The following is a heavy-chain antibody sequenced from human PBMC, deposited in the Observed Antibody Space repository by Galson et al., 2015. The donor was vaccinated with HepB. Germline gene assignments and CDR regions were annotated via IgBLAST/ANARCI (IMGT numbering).Heavy chain of an antibody. V-gene: IGHV3-13*01. CDR3: ARSDYSTGFFAS. Sequence: SLRLSCAASGFTFSNYDMHWVRQVTGTGLEWVSVIDTTGDTYYLGSVKGRFTISRDDAKNSVYLQMNSLRAGDTAIYYCARSDYSTGFFASWGQGTLVTVSS. D-gene: IGHD1-26*01. CDR1: GFTFSNYD. J-gene: IGHJ4*02. CDR2: IDTTGDT.